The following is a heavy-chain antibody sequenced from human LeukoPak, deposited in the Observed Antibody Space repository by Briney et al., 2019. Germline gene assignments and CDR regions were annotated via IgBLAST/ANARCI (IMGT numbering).Heavy chain of an antibody. CDR2: ISTSSSYI. D-gene: IGHD3-22*01. J-gene: IGHJ4*02. V-gene: IGHV3-21*01. CDR3: ARIDSRGYYSDY. CDR1: GFTFSSYR. Sequence: GGALHLSCAAAGFTFSSYRRNWGRQGQGKGGGGGSTISTSSSYIYYAHSVKRQFTISTDNAKNSLYLQMNSLRAEDTAVYYCARIDSRGYYSDYWGQGTLVTVSS.